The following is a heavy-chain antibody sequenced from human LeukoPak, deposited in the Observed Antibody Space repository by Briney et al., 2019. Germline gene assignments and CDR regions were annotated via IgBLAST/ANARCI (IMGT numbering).Heavy chain of an antibody. Sequence: GGSLRLSCAASGFSFSSYAMSWVRQAPGKGLEWVSAISGSGGSTYYADSVKGRFTISRDNSNNTLYLQMNSLRADDTAVYYCAKFQGSSFGYYYYDGMDVWGQGTTVTVSS. V-gene: IGHV3-23*01. D-gene: IGHD6-13*01. CDR1: GFSFSSYA. CDR2: ISGSGGST. J-gene: IGHJ6*02. CDR3: AKFQGSSFGYYYYDGMDV.